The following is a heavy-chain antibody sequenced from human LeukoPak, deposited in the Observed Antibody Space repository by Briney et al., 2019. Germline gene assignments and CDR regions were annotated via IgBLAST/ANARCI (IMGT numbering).Heavy chain of an antibody. J-gene: IGHJ4*02. CDR2: ISSSGSTI. V-gene: IGHV3-11*04. CDR1: GFTFIDYY. D-gene: IGHD6-19*01. Sequence: GGSLRLSCAASGFTFIDYYISWIRQAPGRGLEWVSYISSSGSTIYYADSVKGRFTISRDNAKNSLYLQMNSLRAEDTAVYYCARAHLYSSGVDYWGQGILVTVSS. CDR3: ARAHLYSSGVDY.